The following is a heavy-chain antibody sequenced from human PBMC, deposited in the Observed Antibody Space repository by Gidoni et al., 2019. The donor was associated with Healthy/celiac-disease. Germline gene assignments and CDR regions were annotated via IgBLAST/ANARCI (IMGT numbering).Heavy chain of an antibody. J-gene: IGHJ1*01. Sequence: EVQLVESGGGLVQPGGSLRLSCAASGFTFSSYEMNWVRQARGKGLEWVSYISSSGSTIYYADSVKGRFTISRDNAKNSLYLQMNSLRAEDTAVYYCARVQGSGWYPAFQHWGQGTLVTVSS. CDR1: GFTFSSYE. V-gene: IGHV3-48*03. CDR2: ISSSGSTI. D-gene: IGHD6-19*01. CDR3: ARVQGSGWYPAFQH.